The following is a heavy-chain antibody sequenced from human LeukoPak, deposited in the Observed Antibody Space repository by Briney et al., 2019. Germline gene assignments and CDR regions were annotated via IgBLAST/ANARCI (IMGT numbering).Heavy chain of an antibody. D-gene: IGHD3-22*01. CDR3: ARKVPSYDSSGYYLNPFAFDI. CDR1: GGSTSSYY. V-gene: IGHV4-59*08. CDR2: IYYSGST. J-gene: IGHJ3*02. Sequence: SETLSLTCTVSGGSTSSYYWSWIRQPPGKGLEWIGYIYYSGSTNYNPSLKSRVTISVDTSKNQFSLKLSSVTAADTAVYYCARKVPSYDSSGYYLNPFAFDIWGQGTMVTVSS.